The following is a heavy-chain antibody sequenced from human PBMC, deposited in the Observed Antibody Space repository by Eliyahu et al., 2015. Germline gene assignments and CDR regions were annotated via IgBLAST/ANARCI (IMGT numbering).Heavy chain of an antibody. CDR3: ARGGEYSSGWQKRNWYFDL. Sequence: QVQLVQSGAEVKKPGSSVKVSCKASGXXFXXYTXSWVRQAPGQGLEWMGRIIPXLGIANYAQKXQGRVTITADKSTSTAYMELSSLRSEDTAVYYCARGGEYSSGWQKRNWYFDLWGRGTLVTVSS. J-gene: IGHJ2*01. CDR2: IIPXLGIA. CDR1: GXXFXXYT. D-gene: IGHD6-19*01. V-gene: IGHV1-69*02.